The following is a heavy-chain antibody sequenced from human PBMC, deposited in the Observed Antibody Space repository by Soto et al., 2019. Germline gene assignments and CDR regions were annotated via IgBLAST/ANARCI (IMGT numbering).Heavy chain of an antibody. CDR3: AREVNSSPARGLDWFDP. J-gene: IGHJ5*02. V-gene: IGHV4-4*02. Sequence: QVQLQESGPGLVQPSGTLSLTCAVSGDSINNSHWWSWVRQTPGKGLEWIGETYHSGTTNYNPSLKCRVTRSIDKSKTQFSLKMNSLTAADTAVYYCAREVNSSPARGLDWFDPRGRGTLITVSS. D-gene: IGHD6-13*01. CDR2: TYHSGTT. CDR1: GDSINNSHW.